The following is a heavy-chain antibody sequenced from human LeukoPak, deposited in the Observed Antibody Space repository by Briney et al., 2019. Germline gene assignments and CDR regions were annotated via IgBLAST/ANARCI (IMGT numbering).Heavy chain of an antibody. D-gene: IGHD5-18*01. CDR2: IYYSGST. Sequence: SETLSLTCTVSGGSISSYYWSRIRQPPGKGLEWIGYIYYSGSTKYNPSLNSRVTISVDTSKNQFSLELSSVTAADTALYYCARDQYTYGPNDYWGQGTLVTVSS. CDR1: GGSISSYY. V-gene: IGHV4-59*01. CDR3: ARDQYTYGPNDY. J-gene: IGHJ4*02.